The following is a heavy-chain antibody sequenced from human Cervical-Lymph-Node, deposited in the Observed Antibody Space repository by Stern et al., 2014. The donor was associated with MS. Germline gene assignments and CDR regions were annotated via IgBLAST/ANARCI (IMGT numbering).Heavy chain of an antibody. CDR2: INPSGGST. D-gene: IGHD3-10*01. CDR3: ARVSYYGSGSYPYYYGMDV. J-gene: IGHJ6*02. Sequence: QEQLVQSGAEVKKPGASVKVSCKASGYTFTSYYMHWVRQAPGQGLEWMGIINPSGGSTSYAQKFQGRVTMTRDTSTSTVYMELSSLRSEDTAVYYCARVSYYGSGSYPYYYGMDVWGQGTTVTVSS. V-gene: IGHV1-46*01. CDR1: GYTFTSYY.